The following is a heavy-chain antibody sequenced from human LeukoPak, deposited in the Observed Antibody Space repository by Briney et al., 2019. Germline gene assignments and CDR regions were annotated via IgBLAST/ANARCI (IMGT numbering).Heavy chain of an antibody. J-gene: IGHJ6*02. CDR3: AGAIGYCSGGSCYGMDV. CDR2: ISSSSSYI. CDR1: GFTFSSYS. D-gene: IGHD2-15*01. Sequence: GGSLRLSCAASGFTFSSYSMNWVRQAPGHGLEWVSSISSSSSYIYYADSVKGRFTISRDNAKNSLYLQMNSLRAEATAVYYCAGAIGYCSGGSCYGMDVWGQGTTVTVSS. V-gene: IGHV3-21*01.